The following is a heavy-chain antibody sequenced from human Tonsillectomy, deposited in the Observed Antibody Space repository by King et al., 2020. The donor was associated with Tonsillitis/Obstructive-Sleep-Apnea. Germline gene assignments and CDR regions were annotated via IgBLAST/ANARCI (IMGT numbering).Heavy chain of an antibody. CDR3: ASSLHYGFINY. V-gene: IGHV1-46*01. Sequence: VQLVQSGAEVKKPGASVKVSCKASGHTFTNYFIHWVRQAPGEGLEWMGMINPSGGTTSYAQKFQVRVIMTRDTSTSTVYMELCSLRSEDTAVYFCASSLHYGFINYWGQGTLVTVSS. CDR2: INPSGGTT. D-gene: IGHD3-3*01. J-gene: IGHJ4*02. CDR1: GHTFTNYF.